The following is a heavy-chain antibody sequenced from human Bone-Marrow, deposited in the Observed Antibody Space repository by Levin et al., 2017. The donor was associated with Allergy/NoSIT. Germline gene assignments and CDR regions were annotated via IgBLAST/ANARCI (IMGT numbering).Heavy chain of an antibody. CDR2: ISYDGSIK. CDR1: GFTFSSYG. J-gene: IGHJ3*02. D-gene: IGHD6-13*01. Sequence: PGGSLRLSCAASGFTFSSYGMHWVRQAPGKGLEWVAVISYDGSIKYYADSVKGRFTISRDNSKNTLYLQMNSLRAEDTAVYYCAKDPSTGYSSSWYIPDAFDIWGQGTMVTVSS. V-gene: IGHV3-30*18. CDR3: AKDPSTGYSSSWYIPDAFDI.